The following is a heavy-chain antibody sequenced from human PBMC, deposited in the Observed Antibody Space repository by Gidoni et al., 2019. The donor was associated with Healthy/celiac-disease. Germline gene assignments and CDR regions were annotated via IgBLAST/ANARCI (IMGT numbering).Heavy chain of an antibody. D-gene: IGHD4-17*01. J-gene: IGHJ4*02. CDR2: IGYDGSNK. Sequence: QVQLVASGGGVVQPGRSLRRSCAPSGFTFSSYGMHWVRQAPGKGLEWVAVIGYDGSNKYYADSVKGRFTISRDNSKNTLYLQMNSLRAEDTAVYYCARAQVSRYGDYYFDYWGQGTLVTVSS. CDR3: ARAQVSRYGDYYFDY. CDR1: GFTFSSYG. V-gene: IGHV3-33*01.